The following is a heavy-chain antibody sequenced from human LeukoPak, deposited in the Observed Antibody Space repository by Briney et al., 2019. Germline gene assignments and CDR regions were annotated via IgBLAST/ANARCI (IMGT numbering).Heavy chain of an antibody. D-gene: IGHD2-21*01. CDR2: ISGSGGST. Sequence: XVSAISGSGGSTYYADSVKGRFTISRDNSKNTLYLQMNSLRAEDTAVYYCAKVVRIPNWFDHWGQGTLVTVSS. J-gene: IGHJ5*02. CDR3: AKVVRIPNWFDH. V-gene: IGHV3-23*01.